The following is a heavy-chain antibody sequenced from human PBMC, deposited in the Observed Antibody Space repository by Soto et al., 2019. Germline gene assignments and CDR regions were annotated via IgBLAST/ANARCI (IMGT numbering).Heavy chain of an antibody. V-gene: IGHV5-10-1*01. CDR3: ARRVKGEYYYYYGMDV. Sequence: PGESLKISCKGSGYSFTSYWISWVRQMPGKGLEWMGRIDPSDSYTNYSPSFQGHVTISADKSISTAYLQWSSLKASDTAMYYCARRVKGEYYYYYGMDVWGQGTTVTVSS. D-gene: IGHD3-16*01. J-gene: IGHJ6*02. CDR2: IDPSDSYT. CDR1: GYSFTSYW.